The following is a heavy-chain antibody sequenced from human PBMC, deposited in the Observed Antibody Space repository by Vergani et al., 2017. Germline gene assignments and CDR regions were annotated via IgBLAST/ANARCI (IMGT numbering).Heavy chain of an antibody. J-gene: IGHJ6*03. CDR1: GGSFTSYH. CDR2: IDHTGRP. D-gene: IGHD4-11*01. CDR3: ARVNTETNGHLYYYYYMDV. V-gene: IGHV4-34*01. Sequence: QVQLQQWGGGLLKPSETLSLTCVVNGGSFTSYHWTWIRPSPGEGLVWVGDIDHTGRPDYNPTLKSRLTMSVDKSRNQFSLTVNSVTATDTAIYFCARVNTETNGHLYYYYYMDVWGQGTAVTGS.